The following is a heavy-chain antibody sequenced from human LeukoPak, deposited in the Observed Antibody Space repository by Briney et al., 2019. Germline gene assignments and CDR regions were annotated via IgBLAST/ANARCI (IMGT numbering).Heavy chain of an antibody. CDR2: ISSSGSTI. CDR3: ARDTPYSSSWGTPFYYYYYMDV. D-gene: IGHD6-13*01. J-gene: IGHJ6*03. CDR1: GFTFSDYY. V-gene: IGHV3-11*01. Sequence: GGSLRLSCAASGFTFSDYYMSWIRQAPGKGLEWVSYISSSGSTIYYADSVKGRFTISRDNAKNSLYLQMNSLRAEDTAVYYCARDTPYSSSWGTPFYYYYYMDVWGKGTTVTVS.